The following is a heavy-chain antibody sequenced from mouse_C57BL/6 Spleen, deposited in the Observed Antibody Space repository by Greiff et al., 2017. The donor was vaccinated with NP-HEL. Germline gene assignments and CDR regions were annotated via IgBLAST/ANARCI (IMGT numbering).Heavy chain of an antibody. D-gene: IGHD1-1*01. Sequence: EVHLVESEGGLVQPGSSMKLSCTASGFTFSDYYMAWVRQVPEKGLEWVANINYDGSSTYYLDSLKSRFIISRDNAKNLLYLQMSSLKSEDTATYYCAREDYSAWFAYWGQGTLVTVSA. CDR1: GFTFSDYY. V-gene: IGHV5-16*01. CDR2: INYDGSST. CDR3: AREDYSAWFAY. J-gene: IGHJ3*01.